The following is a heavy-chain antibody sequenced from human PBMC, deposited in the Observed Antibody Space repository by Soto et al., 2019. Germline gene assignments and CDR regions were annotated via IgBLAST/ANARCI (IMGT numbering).Heavy chain of an antibody. CDR1: GYTFTGYY. V-gene: IGHV1-2*02. D-gene: IGHD6-13*01. J-gene: IGHJ6*02. CDR3: ARGGSSPAFCYYCGMDV. CDR2: INPQTGGT. Sequence: ASVKVSCKASGYTFTGYYIHWVREAPGQGLEWMGWINPQTGGTSYAQKFQGRVTLSRDTSTNTVYMDLRSLRSEDTAIFYCARGGSSPAFCYYCGMDVWGQGTTVTVSS.